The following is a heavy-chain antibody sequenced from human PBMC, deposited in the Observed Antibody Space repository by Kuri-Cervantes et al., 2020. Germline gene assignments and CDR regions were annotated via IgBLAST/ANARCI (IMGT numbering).Heavy chain of an antibody. J-gene: IGHJ4*02. Sequence: CTSACGSISSGDYYWSWIRQPPGKGLEWIGYIYYSGSTYYNPSLKSRVTISVDTSKNHFSLKLSSVTAADTAVYYCARGPWIQLWLLFDYWGQGTLVTVSS. CDR1: CGSISSGDYY. V-gene: IGHV4-30-4*01. CDR3: ARGPWIQLWLLFDY. CDR2: IYYSGST. D-gene: IGHD5-18*01.